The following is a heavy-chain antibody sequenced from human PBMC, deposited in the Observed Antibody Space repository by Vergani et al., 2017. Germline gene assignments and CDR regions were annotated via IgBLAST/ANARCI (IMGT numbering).Heavy chain of an antibody. V-gene: IGHV1-46*01. CDR1: GYTFTSYY. Sequence: QVQLVQSGAEVKKPGASVKVSSQASGYTFTSYYIHWVRQAPGQGLEWIGIINPSGGSTNYAQKFQGRVTMTRDTSTSTVFMELGSLRSEDTAVYYCARGCGSTSCYKRGEDWFDPWGQGTLVTVAS. D-gene: IGHD2-2*02. CDR2: INPSGGST. J-gene: IGHJ5*02. CDR3: ARGCGSTSCYKRGEDWFDP.